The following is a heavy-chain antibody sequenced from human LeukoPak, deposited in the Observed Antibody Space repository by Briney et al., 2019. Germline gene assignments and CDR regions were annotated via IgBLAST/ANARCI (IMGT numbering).Heavy chain of an antibody. CDR2: IRSKANSYAT. J-gene: IGHJ6*03. D-gene: IGHD6-19*01. CDR1: GFTFSGSA. V-gene: IGHV3-73*01. CDR3: ARGGRQWLVRNYYYYYMDV. Sequence: GGSLRLSCAASGFTFSGSAMHWVRQASGKGLEWVGRIRSKANSYATAYAASVKGRFTISRDDSKNTAYLQMNSLRAEDTAVYYCARGGRQWLVRNYYYYYMDVWGKGTTVTVSS.